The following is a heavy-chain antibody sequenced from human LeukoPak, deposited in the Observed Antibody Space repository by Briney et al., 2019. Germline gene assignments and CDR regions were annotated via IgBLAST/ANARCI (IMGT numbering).Heavy chain of an antibody. J-gene: IGHJ4*02. D-gene: IGHD3-10*01. Sequence: GGSLRLSCAASGFTFGYYVMTWVRQAPGKGLEWVSAIGGSGAGTHYGDSVKGRFTISRDNSKNMLYLQMNSLRVEDTALYYCARGRYFGSGSYDWWGQGTRVTVSS. CDR1: GFTFGYYV. V-gene: IGHV3-23*01. CDR2: IGGSGAGT. CDR3: ARGRYFGSGSYDW.